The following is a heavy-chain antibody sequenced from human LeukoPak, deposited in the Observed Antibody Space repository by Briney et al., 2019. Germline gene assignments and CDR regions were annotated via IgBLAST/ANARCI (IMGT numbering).Heavy chain of an antibody. CDR1: GGSISSGSYY. D-gene: IGHD3-10*01. V-gene: IGHV4-61*02. J-gene: IGHJ5*02. Sequence: SQTLSLACTVSGGSISSGSYYWSWIRQPAGKGLEWIGRIYTSGSTNYNPSLKSRVTISVDTSKNQFSLKLSSVTAADTAVYYCARGPTTMVRGVIGFDPWGQGTLVTVSS. CDR2: IYTSGST. CDR3: ARGPTTMVRGVIGFDP.